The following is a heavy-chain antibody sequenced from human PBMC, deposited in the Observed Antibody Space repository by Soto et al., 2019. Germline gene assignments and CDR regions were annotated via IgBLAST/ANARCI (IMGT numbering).Heavy chain of an antibody. V-gene: IGHV1-18*01. D-gene: IGHD3-3*01. CDR2: ISAYNGNT. CDR1: GYTFTSYG. Sequence: QVQLVQSGAEVKKPGASVKVSCKASGYTFTSYGISWVRQAPGQGLEWMGWISAYNGNTNYAQKLQGRVTMTTDTSTSTAYMELRSLRSDDTAVYYCVRYYDFWSGYGPFGMDVWGQGTTVTVSS. J-gene: IGHJ6*02. CDR3: VRYYDFWSGYGPFGMDV.